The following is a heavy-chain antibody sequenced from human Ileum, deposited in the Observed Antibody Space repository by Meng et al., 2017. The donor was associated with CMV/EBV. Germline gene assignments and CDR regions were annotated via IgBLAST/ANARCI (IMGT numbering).Heavy chain of an antibody. V-gene: IGHV4-34*01. CDR2: INHSGST. CDR1: GAYLSGYYY. D-gene: IGHD5-24*01. J-gene: IGHJ4*02. CDR3: ARAQGFGYNPYYFAY. Sequence: FGAYLSGYYYWSWRRQPPGKGLEWIGEINHSGSTNYNPSLKSRVTISVDTSKNQFSLKLSSLTAADTAVYYCARAQGFGYNPYYFAYWGQGTLVTVSS.